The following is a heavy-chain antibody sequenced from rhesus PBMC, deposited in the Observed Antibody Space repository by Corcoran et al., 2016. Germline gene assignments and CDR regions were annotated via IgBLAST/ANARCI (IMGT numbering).Heavy chain of an antibody. CDR3: ARGGGDYYDVPEYFEV. D-gene: IGHD3-34*01. CDR1: GGSFSSSC. J-gene: IGHJ1*01. CDR2: INGNSGST. V-gene: IGHV4-80*01. Sequence: QVQLQESGPGVVKPSETLSLPCAVSGGSFSSSCWSWIRTPPGKALQWLGEINGNSGSTNDNPALKRRVTIAKDAAKNQFSRKLSCGTAADTAVYYCARGGGDYYDVPEYFEVWGQGALVTVSS.